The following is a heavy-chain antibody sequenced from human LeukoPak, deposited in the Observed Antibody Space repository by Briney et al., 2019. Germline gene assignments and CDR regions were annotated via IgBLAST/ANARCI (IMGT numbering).Heavy chain of an antibody. Sequence: PSETLSLTCAVYGGSFSGYYWSWIRQPPGKGLEWIGEINHSGSTNYNPSLKSRVAISVDTSKNQFALKLSSVTAADTAVYYCAREEYYYGSGSYFGWFDPWGQGTLVTVSS. J-gene: IGHJ5*02. CDR2: INHSGST. V-gene: IGHV4-34*01. D-gene: IGHD3-10*01. CDR3: AREEYYYGSGSYFGWFDP. CDR1: GGSFSGYY.